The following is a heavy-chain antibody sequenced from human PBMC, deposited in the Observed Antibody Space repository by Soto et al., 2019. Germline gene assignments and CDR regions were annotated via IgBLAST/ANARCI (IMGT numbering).Heavy chain of an antibody. CDR1: GGSVSSSSYY. Sequence: SETLSLTCTVSGGSVSSSSYYWGWVRQPPGKGLEWIGTVYYNGRTYYDPSLKSRVTISVDTSKNQFSLKLSSVTAADTAVYYCARLGEAYYYHSSGDYYYFDHWGQGTLVTVS. J-gene: IGHJ4*02. CDR3: ARLGEAYYYHSSGDYYYFDH. CDR2: VYYNGRT. V-gene: IGHV4-39*01. D-gene: IGHD3-22*01.